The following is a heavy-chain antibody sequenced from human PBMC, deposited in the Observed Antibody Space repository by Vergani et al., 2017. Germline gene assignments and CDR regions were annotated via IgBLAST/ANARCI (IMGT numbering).Heavy chain of an antibody. V-gene: IGHV4-4*07. CDR3: ARGSYYDFWSGYYHVT. CDR1: GGSISSYY. CDR2: IYTSGST. D-gene: IGHD3-3*01. J-gene: IGHJ5*02. Sequence: QVQLQESGPGLVKPSETLSLTCTVSGGSISSYYWSWIRQPAGKGLEWIGRIYTSGSTNYNPSLKIRVTVSVDTSKNQFSLQLSSVTAADTAVYYCARGSYYDFWSGYYHVTWGQGTLVTVSS.